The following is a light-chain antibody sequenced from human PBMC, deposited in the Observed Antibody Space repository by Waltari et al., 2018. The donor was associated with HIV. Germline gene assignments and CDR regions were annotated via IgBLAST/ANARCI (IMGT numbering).Light chain of an antibody. CDR2: EVS. V-gene: IGLV2-14*01. J-gene: IGLJ1*01. CDR3: SSYTSSSTLSYV. CDR1: SRDVGGYNY. Sequence: QSALTQPASVSGSPGQSITISCPGTSRDVGGYNYVSCSQQHPGKAPKLMIYEVSNRPSGVSNRFSGSKSGNTASLTISGLQAEDEADYYCSSYTSSSTLSYVFGTGTKVTVL.